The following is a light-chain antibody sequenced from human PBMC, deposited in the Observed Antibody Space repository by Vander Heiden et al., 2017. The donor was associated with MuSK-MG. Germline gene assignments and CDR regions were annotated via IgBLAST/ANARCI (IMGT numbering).Light chain of an antibody. J-gene: IGKJ5*01. Sequence: DIVLTQSPDTLSLCPGERATLSCRASQSVSSSYLAWYQQKPGQAPRLLIYGASSRATGIPDRFSGSGSGTDFTLTISRLEPEDFAVYYCQQYGSSQITFGQGTRLEIK. CDR1: QSVSSSY. CDR3: QQYGSSQIT. CDR2: GAS. V-gene: IGKV3-20*01.